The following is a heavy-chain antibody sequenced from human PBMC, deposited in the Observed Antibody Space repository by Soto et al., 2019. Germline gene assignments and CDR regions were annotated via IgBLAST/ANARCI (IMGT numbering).Heavy chain of an antibody. Sequence: SETLSLTCTVSGGSISSYYWSWIRQPPGKGLEWIGYIYYSGSTNYNPSLKSRVTISVDTSKNQFSLKLSSVTAADTAVYYCARHACVAARPCYYYMDVWGKGTTVTVSS. CDR2: IYYSGST. V-gene: IGHV4-59*08. J-gene: IGHJ6*03. CDR1: GGSISSYY. D-gene: IGHD6-6*01. CDR3: ARHACVAARPCYYYMDV.